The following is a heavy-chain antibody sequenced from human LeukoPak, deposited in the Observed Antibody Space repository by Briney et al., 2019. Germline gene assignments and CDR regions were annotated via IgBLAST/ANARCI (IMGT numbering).Heavy chain of an antibody. CDR1: GFTFTSSA. J-gene: IGHJ3*02. CDR2: IVVGSGNT. Sequence: SVKVSCKASGFTFTSSAVQWVRQARGQRLEWIGWIVVGSGNTNYAQKFQEGVTITRDMSTSTAYMELSSLRSEDTAVYYCAITMTTVVTGAFDIWGQGPMVTVSS. D-gene: IGHD4-17*01. CDR3: AITMTTVVTGAFDI. V-gene: IGHV1-58*01.